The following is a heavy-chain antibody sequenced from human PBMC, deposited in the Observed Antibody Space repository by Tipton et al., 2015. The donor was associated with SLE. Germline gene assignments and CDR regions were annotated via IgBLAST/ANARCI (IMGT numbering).Heavy chain of an antibody. CDR1: GFTFSSYS. CDR2: IRSKANSYAT. D-gene: IGHD3-9*01. J-gene: IGHJ3*02. V-gene: IGHV3-73*01. CDR3: TQRNDILTGYPDDAFDI. Sequence: SLRLSCAASGFTFSSYSMNWVRQAPGKGLEWVGRIRSKANSYATAYAASVKGRFTISRDDSKNTAYLQMNSLKTEDTAVYYCTQRNDILTGYPDDAFDIWGQGTMVTVSS.